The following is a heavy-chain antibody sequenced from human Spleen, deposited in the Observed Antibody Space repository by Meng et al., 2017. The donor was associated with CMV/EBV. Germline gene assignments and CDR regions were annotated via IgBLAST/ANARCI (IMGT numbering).Heavy chain of an antibody. CDR1: GGSISGYY. CDR2: INHSGDT. V-gene: IGHV4-34*01. D-gene: IGHD3-3*01. J-gene: IGHJ5*02. CDR3: ARLTIFGVVPTNWFDP. Sequence: GSLRLSCTVYGGSISGYYWSWIRQPPGKGLEWIGEINHSGDTNYNPSLKSRVTISVDTSKNQFSLKLSSVTAADTAVYYCARLTIFGVVPTNWFDPWGQGTLVTVSS.